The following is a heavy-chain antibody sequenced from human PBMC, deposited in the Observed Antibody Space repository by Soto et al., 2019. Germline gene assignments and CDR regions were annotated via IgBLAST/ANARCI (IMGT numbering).Heavy chain of an antibody. Sequence: TLSRTCTVSCGSISSGSYYWRWIRHHPGKSREWIGYIYYSGSSYYNPSLKIRVTKPVDTSKSQFSLKLCSVTAADTAGYYWARDAVYCSSTSCYIYNW. CDR1: CGSISSGSYY. CDR3: ARDAVYCSSTSCYIYNW. CDR2: IYYSGSS. D-gene: IGHD2-2*02. J-gene: IGHJ5*01. V-gene: IGHV4-31*02.